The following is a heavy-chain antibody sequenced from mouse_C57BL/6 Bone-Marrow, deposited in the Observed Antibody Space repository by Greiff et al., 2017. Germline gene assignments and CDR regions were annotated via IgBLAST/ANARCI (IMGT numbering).Heavy chain of an antibody. CDR1: GYTFTSYW. V-gene: IGHV1-55*01. Sequence: VQLQQPGAELVKPGASVKMSCKASGYTFTSYWITWVKQRPGQGLEWIGDIYPGSGSTNYNEKFKSKATLTVDTSSSTAYMQLSSLTSEDSAVYYCARYYDGYHWFAYWGQGTLVTVSA. CDR3: ARYYDGYHWFAY. J-gene: IGHJ3*01. D-gene: IGHD2-3*01. CDR2: IYPGSGST.